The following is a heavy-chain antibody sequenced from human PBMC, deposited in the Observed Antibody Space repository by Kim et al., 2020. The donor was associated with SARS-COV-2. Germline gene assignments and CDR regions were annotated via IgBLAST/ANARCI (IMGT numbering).Heavy chain of an antibody. J-gene: IGHJ4*02. V-gene: IGHV5-51*01. CDR3: ARLHDILTGPFDY. D-gene: IGHD3-9*01. Sequence: YSPAFQGQVTISADKSISTAYLQWSSLKASDTAMYYCARLHDILTGPFDYWGQGTLVTVSS.